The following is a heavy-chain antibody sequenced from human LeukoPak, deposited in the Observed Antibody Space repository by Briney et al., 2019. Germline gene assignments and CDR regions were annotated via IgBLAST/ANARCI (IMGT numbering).Heavy chain of an antibody. V-gene: IGHV3-23*01. J-gene: IGHJ3*02. Sequence: GGSLRLSCAASGFTFDDYAMHWVRQAPGKGLEWVSAISGSGGSTYYADSVKGRFTISRDNSKNTLYLQMNSLRAEDTAVYYCAKRVVGYYDSSPGAFDIWGQGTMVTVSS. D-gene: IGHD3-22*01. CDR3: AKRVVGYYDSSPGAFDI. CDR1: GFTFDDYA. CDR2: ISGSGGST.